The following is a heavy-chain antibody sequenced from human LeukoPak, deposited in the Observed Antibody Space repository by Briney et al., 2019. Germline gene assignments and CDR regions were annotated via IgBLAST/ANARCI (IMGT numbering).Heavy chain of an antibody. Sequence: ASVTVSCMASGYTFTGYYMHWVRQAPGQGLEWMGWINPNSGGTNYAQKFQGRVTMTRDTSISTAYMELSRLRSDDTAVYYCARSPGPVDYWGQGTLVTVSS. CDR3: ARSPGPVDY. V-gene: IGHV1-2*02. J-gene: IGHJ4*02. CDR2: INPNSGGT. CDR1: GYTFTGYY.